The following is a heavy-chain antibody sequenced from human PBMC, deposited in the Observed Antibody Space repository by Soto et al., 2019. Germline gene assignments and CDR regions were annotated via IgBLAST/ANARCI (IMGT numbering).Heavy chain of an antibody. CDR1: GGTFSSYA. CDR2: IIPIFGTA. Sequence: SVKVSCKASGGTFSSYAISWVRQAPGQGLEWMGGIIPIFGTANYAQKFQGRVTITADESTSTAYMELSSLRSEDTAVYYCARVYDFWSGYTSVDYWGQGTLVTVSS. J-gene: IGHJ4*02. D-gene: IGHD3-3*01. V-gene: IGHV1-69*13. CDR3: ARVYDFWSGYTSVDY.